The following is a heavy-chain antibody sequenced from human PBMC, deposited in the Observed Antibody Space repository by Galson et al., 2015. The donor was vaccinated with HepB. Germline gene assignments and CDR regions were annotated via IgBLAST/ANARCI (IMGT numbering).Heavy chain of an antibody. V-gene: IGHV3-11*01. J-gene: IGHJ5*01. Sequence: SLRLSCAASGFTFSDYYMSWIRQAPGKGLEWISYISASGTDTYYADSVKGRFTISRDNDRNSLHLQMSSLRAEDTAVYYCARFRYCSRDPCRSVDSWGQGTLVAVSS. D-gene: IGHD2-15*01. CDR1: GFTFSDYY. CDR3: ARFRYCSRDPCRSVDS. CDR2: ISASGTDT.